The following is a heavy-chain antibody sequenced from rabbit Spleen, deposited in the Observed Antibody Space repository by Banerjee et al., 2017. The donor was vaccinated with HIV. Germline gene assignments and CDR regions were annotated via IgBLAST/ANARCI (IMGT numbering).Heavy chain of an antibody. V-gene: IGHV1S40*01. CDR2: IYTGSSGST. J-gene: IGHJ6*01. Sequence: QSLEESGGGLVKPGASLTLTCTASGFSFSSGYDMCWVRQAPGKGLEWIACIYTGSSGSTYYATWAKGRFTISKTSSTTVTLQMTSLTAADTATYFCARDAGSSFSTYGMDLWGQGTLVTVS. CDR3: ARDAGSSFSTYGMDL. CDR1: GFSFSSGYD. D-gene: IGHD8-1*01.